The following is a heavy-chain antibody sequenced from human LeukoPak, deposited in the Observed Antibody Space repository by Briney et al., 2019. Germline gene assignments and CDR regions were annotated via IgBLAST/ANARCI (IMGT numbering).Heavy chain of an antibody. CDR3: ARGMGRYSGYGY. CDR2: INHSGST. V-gene: IGHV4-34*01. CDR1: GGSFSVYH. J-gene: IGHJ4*02. D-gene: IGHD5-12*01. Sequence: SETLSLTCAVYGGSFSVYHWIWLRHPPGKGREGIGEINHSGSTNYNPSLKSRVAISVDTSKNQFSLKLSSVTAADTAVYYCARGMGRYSGYGYWGQGTLVTVSS.